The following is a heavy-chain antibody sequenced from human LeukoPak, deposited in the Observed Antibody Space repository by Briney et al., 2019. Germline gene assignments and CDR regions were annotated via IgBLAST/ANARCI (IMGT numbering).Heavy chain of an antibody. CDR2: ISGGGGTT. D-gene: IGHD6-19*01. Sequence: GGSLRLSCAASGFAFRSYAMSWVRQAPGKGLEWVSLISGGGGTTNYADSVKGRFTISRDNSKNTLDLQMNSLRAEDTAVYYCARVYSSGWYDYWGQGTLVTVSS. V-gene: IGHV3-23*01. J-gene: IGHJ4*02. CDR3: ARVYSSGWYDY. CDR1: GFAFRSYA.